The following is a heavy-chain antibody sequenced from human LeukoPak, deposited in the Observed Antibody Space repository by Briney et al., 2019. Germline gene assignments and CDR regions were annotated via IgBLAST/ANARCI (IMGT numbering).Heavy chain of an antibody. J-gene: IGHJ6*02. CDR3: ARALPHYYYYYGMDV. CDR1: GGSISSGGYY. Sequence: SETLSLTCNVSGGSISSGGYYWSWIRQHPGKGLEWIGYIYYSGSTYYNPSLKSRVTISVDTSKNQFSLKLSSVTAADTAVYYCARALPHYYYYYGMDVWGQGTTVTVSS. V-gene: IGHV4-31*03. CDR2: IYYSGST.